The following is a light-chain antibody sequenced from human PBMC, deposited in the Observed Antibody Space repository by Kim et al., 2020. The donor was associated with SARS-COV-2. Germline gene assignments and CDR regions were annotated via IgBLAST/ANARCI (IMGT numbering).Light chain of an antibody. Sequence: LSPGKRATLSCRASQRDRTDLARYGANPGQAPRLLIYDASSRAAGVPARFSGSGSGTEFTLTINNLEPEDFAIYCCQERSDRPPYTFGQGTKLEI. CDR2: DAS. V-gene: IGKV3-11*01. J-gene: IGKJ2*01. CDR3: QERSDRPPYT. CDR1: QRDRTD.